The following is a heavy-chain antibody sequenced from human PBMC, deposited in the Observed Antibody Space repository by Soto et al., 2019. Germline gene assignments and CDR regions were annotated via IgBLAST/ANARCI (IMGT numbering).Heavy chain of an antibody. CDR2: IYYSGST. J-gene: IGHJ4*02. CDR1: GGSISSYY. CDR3: ASRPAVAGSPFDY. Sequence: SETLSLTCTVSGGSISSYYWSWIRQPPGKGLEWIGYIYYSGSTNYNPSLKSRVTISVDTSKNQFSLKLSSVTAADTAVYYCASRPAVAGSPFDYWGPGTMVTVYS. D-gene: IGHD6-19*01. V-gene: IGHV4-59*01.